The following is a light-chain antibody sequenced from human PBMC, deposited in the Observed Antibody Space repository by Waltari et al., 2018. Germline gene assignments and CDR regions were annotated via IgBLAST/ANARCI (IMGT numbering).Light chain of an antibody. CDR1: QSVTTN. V-gene: IGKV3-15*01. J-gene: IGKJ1*01. CDR2: SAS. Sequence: EMTQSPVTLSVSPGETVTLSCRASQSVTTNLGWYYQKPGQAPRLVMYSASIRAAGIPGRFRGSGSGTDFTLTIDSLQSEDFAVYFCQQYSVWPWTFGQGTRVDVK. CDR3: QQYSVWPWT.